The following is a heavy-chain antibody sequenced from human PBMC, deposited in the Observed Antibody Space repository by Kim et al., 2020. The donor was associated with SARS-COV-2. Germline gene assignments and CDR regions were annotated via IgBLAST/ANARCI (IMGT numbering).Heavy chain of an antibody. J-gene: IGHJ4*02. CDR2: INPSGGST. Sequence: ASVKVSCKASGYTFTSYYMHWVRQAPGQGLEWMGIINPSGGSTSYAQKFQGRVTMTRDTSTSTVYMELSSLRSEDTAVYYCARGRVGLATVVYFDYWGQGTLVTVSS. CDR1: GYTFTSYY. CDR3: ARGRVGLATVVYFDY. V-gene: IGHV1-46*01. D-gene: IGHD4-17*01.